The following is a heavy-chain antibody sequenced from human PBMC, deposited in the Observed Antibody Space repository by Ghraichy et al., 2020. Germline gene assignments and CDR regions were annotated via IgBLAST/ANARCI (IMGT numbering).Heavy chain of an antibody. D-gene: IGHD5-12*01. CDR3: AKTCIAYDCLPH. Sequence: GGSLRLSCAASGFTFNTFAMTWVRQAPGKGLEWVSTISGSGVVTYYADSVKGRFTISRDNSKNTLYLQMNSLSADDTAAYYGAKTCIAYDCLPHWGQGTLVTVFS. CDR2: ISGSGVVT. J-gene: IGHJ4*02. CDR1: GFTFNTFA. V-gene: IGHV3-23*01.